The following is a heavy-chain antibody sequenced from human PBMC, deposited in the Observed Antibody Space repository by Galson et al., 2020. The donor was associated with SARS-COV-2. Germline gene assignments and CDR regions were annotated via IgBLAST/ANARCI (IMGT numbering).Heavy chain of an antibody. CDR3: ARGGPWHLRFLMDY. D-gene: IGHD3-3*01. CDR2: IYYSGST. J-gene: IGHJ4*02. CDR1: GGSISSSSYY. Sequence: SETLSLTCTVSGGSISSSSYYWGWIRQPPGKGLEWIGSIYYSGSTYYNPSLKSRVTISVDTSKNQFSLKLSSVTAADTAVYYCARGGPWHLRFLMDYWGQGTLVTVSS. V-gene: IGHV4-39*07.